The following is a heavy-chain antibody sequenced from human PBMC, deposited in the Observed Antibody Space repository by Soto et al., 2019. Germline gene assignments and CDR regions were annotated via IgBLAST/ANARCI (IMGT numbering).Heavy chain of an antibody. CDR3: ARGNRSSGWSYFDY. J-gene: IGHJ4*02. V-gene: IGHV3-7*01. Sequence: GGSLRLSCAASGFTFSSCWMSWVRQAPGKGLEWVANIKQDGSEKYYVDSVEGRFTISRDNAKNSLYLQMNSLRAEDAAMYYCARGNRSSGWSYFDYWGQGTLVTVSS. CDR2: IKQDGSEK. CDR1: GFTFSSCW. D-gene: IGHD6-19*01.